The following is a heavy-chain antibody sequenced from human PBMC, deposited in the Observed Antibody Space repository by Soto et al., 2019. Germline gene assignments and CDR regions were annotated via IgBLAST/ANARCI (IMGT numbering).Heavy chain of an antibody. CDR2: INHSGRT. CDR3: ARGYVRATAYFDA. V-gene: IGHV4-34*01. J-gene: IGHJ4*02. Sequence: GSLRLSCAASGFAFSTYAMTWVRQAPEKGLEWIGEINHSGRTSYNLSLRSRVTISVDTSNNQFSLKLTSVTAADTAVYYCARGYVRATAYFDAWGQGSPVIVSS. D-gene: IGHD2-21*02. CDR1: GFAFSTYA.